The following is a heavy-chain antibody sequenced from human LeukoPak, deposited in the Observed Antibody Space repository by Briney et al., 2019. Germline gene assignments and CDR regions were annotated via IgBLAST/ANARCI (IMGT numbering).Heavy chain of an antibody. D-gene: IGHD5-18*01. V-gene: IGHV4-59*01. J-gene: IGHJ4*02. CDR2: IYYSGST. CDR3: ARAPPSAMVTAYFDY. CDR1: GGPISSYY. Sequence: SETLSLTCTVSGGPISSYYWSWIRQPPGKGLEWIGYIYYSGSTNYNPSLKSRVTISVDTSKNQFSLKLSSVTAADTAVYYCARAPPSAMVTAYFDYWGQGTLVTVSS.